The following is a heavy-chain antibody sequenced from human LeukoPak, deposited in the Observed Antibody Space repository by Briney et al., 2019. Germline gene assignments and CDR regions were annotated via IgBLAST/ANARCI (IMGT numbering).Heavy chain of an antibody. J-gene: IGHJ4*02. CDR3: ARASYYDSSGIDY. V-gene: IGHV3-13*01. CDR2: IGTAGDT. CDR1: GFTFSSYD. Sequence: GGSLRLSCAASGFTFSSYDMHWVRQATGKGLEWVSAIGTAGDTYYPGSVKGRFTISRENAKNSLSLQMNSLRAGDTAVYYCARASYYDSSGIDYWGQGTLVTVSS. D-gene: IGHD3-22*01.